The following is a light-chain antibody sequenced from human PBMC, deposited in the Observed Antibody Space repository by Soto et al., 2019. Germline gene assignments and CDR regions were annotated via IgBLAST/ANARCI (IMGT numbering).Light chain of an antibody. J-gene: IGLJ3*02. CDR1: SSNIGAGYD. Sequence: QSVLTQPPSVSGAPGQRVTISCTGSSSNIGAGYDVHWYQQLPGTAPKLLIYGNNNRPSGVPDRFSGSKSGTSASLAITWLQAEDEADYYCQSYDSSLSGWGFGGGTKLTVL. V-gene: IGLV1-40*01. CDR3: QSYDSSLSGWG. CDR2: GNN.